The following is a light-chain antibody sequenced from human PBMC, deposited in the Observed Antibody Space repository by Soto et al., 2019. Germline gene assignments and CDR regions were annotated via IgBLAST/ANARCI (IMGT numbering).Light chain of an antibody. CDR3: QQYNSYST. Sequence: IQMTQSPSTLSASVGDRVTITCRASQSISSWLAWYQQKPGKAPKLLIYKASSLESGVPSRFSGSGSGTEFTLTISSLQPDDFATYYCQQYNSYSTFGQGNKVDIK. J-gene: IGKJ1*01. CDR2: KAS. CDR1: QSISSW. V-gene: IGKV1-5*03.